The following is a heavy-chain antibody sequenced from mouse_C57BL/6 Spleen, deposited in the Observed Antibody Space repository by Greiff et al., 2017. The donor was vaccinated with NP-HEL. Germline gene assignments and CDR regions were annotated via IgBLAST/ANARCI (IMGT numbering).Heavy chain of an antibody. J-gene: IGHJ3*01. V-gene: IGHV1-69*01. CDR2: IDPSDGYT. CDR1: GYTFTSYW. CDR3: VRRYYSNYGFAY. D-gene: IGHD2-5*01. Sequence: QVQLQQPGAELVMPGASVKLSCKASGYTFTSYWMHWVKQRPGQGLEWIGDIDPSDGYTNYNQKFKGKSTLTVDKSSSTAYMPLSSLTSEDSGVYYCVRRYYSNYGFAYWGQGTLVTVSA.